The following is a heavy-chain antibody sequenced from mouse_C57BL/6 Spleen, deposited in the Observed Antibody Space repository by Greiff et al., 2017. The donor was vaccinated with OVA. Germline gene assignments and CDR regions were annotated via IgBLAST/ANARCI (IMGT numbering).Heavy chain of an antibody. D-gene: IGHD2-1*01. Sequence: VKVVESGPGLVQPSQSLSITCTVSGFSLTSYGVHWVRQSPGKGLEWLGVIWSGGSTDYNAAFISRLSISKDNSKSQVFFKMNSLQADDTAIYYCARNGNYLYYFDYWGQGTTLTVSS. CDR1: GFSLTSYG. CDR3: ARNGNYLYYFDY. J-gene: IGHJ2*01. V-gene: IGHV2-2*01. CDR2: IWSGGST.